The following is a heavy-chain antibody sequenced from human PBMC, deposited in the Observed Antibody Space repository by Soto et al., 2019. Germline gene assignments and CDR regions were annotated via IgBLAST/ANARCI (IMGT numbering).Heavy chain of an antibody. D-gene: IGHD3-16*01. Sequence: QVQLVQSGAEVKKPGSSVKVSCKASGGTFSSYAISWVRQAPGQGLEWMGGIIPIFGTANYAQKFQGRVTITADESTRTAYTGLSSLRSEDMAVYCCARDWIVRLRELKSPWCDPWGQGTLVTVSS. J-gene: IGHJ5*02. CDR3: ARDWIVRLRELKSPWCDP. CDR1: GGTFSSYA. V-gene: IGHV1-69*01. CDR2: IIPIFGTA.